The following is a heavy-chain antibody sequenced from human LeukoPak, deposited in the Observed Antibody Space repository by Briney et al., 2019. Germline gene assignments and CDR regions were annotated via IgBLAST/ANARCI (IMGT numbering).Heavy chain of an antibody. CDR3: AKDLLAAMASPFDY. J-gene: IGHJ4*02. D-gene: IGHD5-18*01. V-gene: IGHV3-48*01. Sequence: SVKGRFTISRDNAKNSLYLQMNSLRAEDTAVYYCAKDLLAAMASPFDYWGQGTLVTVSS.